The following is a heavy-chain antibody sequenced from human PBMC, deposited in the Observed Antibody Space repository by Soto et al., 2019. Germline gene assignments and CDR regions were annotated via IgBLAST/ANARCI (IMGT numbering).Heavy chain of an antibody. CDR3: AGDGVRNGAYNGWLDP. Sequence: EVQLVESGGGLVQPGGSLRLSCAASGFSFSSYWMTWVRQAPGKGLEWVANIKADGREKYYAASVKGRFTISRDNGKNLLYLQMDSLTPADTAVYYCAGDGVRNGAYNGWLDPWGQGTLVTVSS. J-gene: IGHJ5*02. D-gene: IGHD3-16*01. V-gene: IGHV3-7*03. CDR2: IKADGREK. CDR1: GFSFSSYW.